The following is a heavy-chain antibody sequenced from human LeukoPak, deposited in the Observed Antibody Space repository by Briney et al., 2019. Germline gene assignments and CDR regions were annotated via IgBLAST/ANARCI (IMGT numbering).Heavy chain of an antibody. V-gene: IGHV1-69*01. CDR1: GGTFSSYA. Sequence: GSSVKVSCKASGGTFSSYAISWVRQAPGQGLEWMGGIIPIFGTANYAQKFQGRVTITADESTSTAYMELSSLRSEDTAVYYCARSYGVYRKEPFDYWGQGTLVTVSS. D-gene: IGHD4-17*01. CDR2: IIPIFGTA. J-gene: IGHJ4*02. CDR3: ARSYGVYRKEPFDY.